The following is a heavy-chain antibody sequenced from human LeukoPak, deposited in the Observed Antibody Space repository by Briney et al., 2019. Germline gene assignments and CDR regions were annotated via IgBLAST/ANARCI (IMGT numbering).Heavy chain of an antibody. J-gene: IGHJ4*02. CDR2: IYYSGST. CDR3: ARSTPETYSSSWYEDFDY. V-gene: IGHV4-30-4*08. D-gene: IGHD6-13*01. CDR1: GVSVSSGDYY. Sequence: SQTLSLTCTVSGVSVSSGDYYWNWIRQPPGKGLEWIGYIYYSGSTYYTPSLKSRVTISLDTSKNQFSLKLTSVTAADTAVYYCARSTPETYSSSWYEDFDYWGQGTLVTVSS.